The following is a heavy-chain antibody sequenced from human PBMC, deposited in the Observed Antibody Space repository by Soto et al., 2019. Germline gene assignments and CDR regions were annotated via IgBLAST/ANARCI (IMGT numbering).Heavy chain of an antibody. CDR1: GASISGGDNY. V-gene: IGHV4-30-4*01. D-gene: IGHD3-16*02. J-gene: IGHJ4*02. CDR2: ISYSGTT. CDR3: ATDRYPPFDF. Sequence: SETLSLTCTVSGASISGGDNYWSWVRLPPGKGLEWIGYISYSGTTYYNPSLKSRLIISLDTSKNQSSLRLSSVTAADTAVYYCATDRYPPFDFWGQGTLVTVSS.